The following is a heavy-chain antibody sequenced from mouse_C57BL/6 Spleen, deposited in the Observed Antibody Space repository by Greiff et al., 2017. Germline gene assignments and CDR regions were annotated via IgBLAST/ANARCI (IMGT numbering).Heavy chain of an antibody. CDR3: ARWDYGSSPDWYFDV. V-gene: IGHV1-81*01. CDR2: IYPRSGNT. D-gene: IGHD1-1*01. J-gene: IGHJ1*03. CDR1: GYTFTSYG. Sequence: QVQLQQSGAELARPGASVKLSCKASGYTFTSYGISWVKQRTGQGLEWIGEIYPRSGNTYYNEQFKGKATLTADKSASTAYMELRSLTSEDSAVYFCARWDYGSSPDWYFDVWGTGTTVTVSS.